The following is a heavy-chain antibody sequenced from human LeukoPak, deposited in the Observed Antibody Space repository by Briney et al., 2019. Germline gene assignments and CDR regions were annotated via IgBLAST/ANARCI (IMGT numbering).Heavy chain of an antibody. D-gene: IGHD6-6*01. CDR3: ARGRRWGSSSSKGQYYFDY. V-gene: IGHV3-30*03. Sequence: PGRSLRLSCAASGFTFSSYGMHWVRQAPGKGLEWVAVISYDGSNKYYADSVKGRFTISRDNSKNTLYLQMNSLRAEDTAVYYCARGRRWGSSSSKGQYYFDYWGQGTLVTVSS. CDR2: ISYDGSNK. J-gene: IGHJ4*02. CDR1: GFTFSSYG.